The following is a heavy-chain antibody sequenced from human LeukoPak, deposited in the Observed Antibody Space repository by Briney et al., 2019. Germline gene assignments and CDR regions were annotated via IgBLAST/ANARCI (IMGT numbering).Heavy chain of an antibody. J-gene: IGHJ4*02. CDR3: ARFAPGQWLVDY. V-gene: IGHV4-59*01. Sequence: PSETLSLTCTVSGGSISSYYWSWIRQPPEKGLEWIGYIYYSGSTNYNPSLKSRVTISVDTSKNQFSLKLSSVTAADTAVYYCARFAPGQWLVDYWGQGTLVTVSS. CDR1: GGSISSYY. CDR2: IYYSGST. D-gene: IGHD6-19*01.